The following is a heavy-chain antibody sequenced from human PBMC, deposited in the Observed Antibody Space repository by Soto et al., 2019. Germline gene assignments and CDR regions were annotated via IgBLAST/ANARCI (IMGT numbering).Heavy chain of an antibody. J-gene: IGHJ4*02. V-gene: IGHV3-53*01. Sequence: GGSLRLSCAASGFTVSSNYMSWVRQAPGKGLEWVSVIYSGGSTYYEDPVKGRFTISRDNSKNTLYLQMNSLRAEDTAVYYCAREDYYDSSGYYGYWGQGTLVTVSS. D-gene: IGHD3-22*01. CDR1: GFTVSSNY. CDR2: IYSGGST. CDR3: AREDYYDSSGYYGY.